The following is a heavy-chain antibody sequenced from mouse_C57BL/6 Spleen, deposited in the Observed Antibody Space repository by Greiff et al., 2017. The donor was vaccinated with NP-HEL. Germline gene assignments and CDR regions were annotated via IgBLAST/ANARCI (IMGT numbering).Heavy chain of an antibody. CDR1: GFTFTDYY. V-gene: IGHV7-3*01. CDR3: ARTSLDYYGSSYGYYFDY. J-gene: IGHJ2*01. Sequence: DVMLVESGGGLVQPGGSLSLSCAASGFTFTDYYMSWVRQPPGKALEWLGFIRNKANGYTTEYSASVKGRFTISRDNSQSILYLQMNALRAEDSATYYCARTSLDYYGSSYGYYFDYWGQGTTLTVSS. CDR2: IRNKANGYTT. D-gene: IGHD1-1*01.